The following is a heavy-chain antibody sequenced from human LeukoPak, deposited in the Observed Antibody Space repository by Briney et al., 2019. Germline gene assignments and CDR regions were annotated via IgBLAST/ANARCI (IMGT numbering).Heavy chain of an antibody. D-gene: IGHD3-22*01. CDR2: ISAYNGNI. CDR3: ARGGAPYYDSSGYYHNYYYYGMDV. Sequence: ASVKVSCKASGYIFISYGISWVRQVPGQGLEWMGWISAYNGNINYAQRLQGRVTMTTDTSTSTAYMELRSLRSDDTAVYYCARGGAPYYDSSGYYHNYYYYGMDVWGQGTTVTVSS. V-gene: IGHV1-18*01. J-gene: IGHJ6*02. CDR1: GYIFISYG.